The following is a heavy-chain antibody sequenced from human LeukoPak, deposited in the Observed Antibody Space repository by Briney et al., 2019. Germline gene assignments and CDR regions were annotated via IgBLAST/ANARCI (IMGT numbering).Heavy chain of an antibody. J-gene: IGHJ4*02. V-gene: IGHV3-23*01. CDR1: GFTFSNYA. CDR2: INDSGGST. CDR3: AKSPLSRYSSGCIDY. D-gene: IGHD6-19*01. Sequence: GGSLRLSCAASGFTFSNYAMSWVRQAPGKGLEWVSAINDSGGSTYYADSVRGRFTISRDNSKNTLYLQMNSLRAEDTAVYYCAKSPLSRYSSGCIDYWGQGTLVTVSS.